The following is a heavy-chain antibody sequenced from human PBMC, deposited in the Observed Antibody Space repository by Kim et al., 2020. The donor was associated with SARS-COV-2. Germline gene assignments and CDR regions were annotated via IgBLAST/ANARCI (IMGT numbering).Heavy chain of an antibody. CDR1: GFTVSSNY. D-gene: IGHD3-22*01. J-gene: IGHJ4*02. CDR2: IYSGGST. CDR3: ARIVVVMHFDY. V-gene: IGHV3-53*01. Sequence: GGSLRLSCAASGFTVSSNYMSWVRQAPGKGLEWVSVIYSGGSTYYADSVKGRFTISRDNSKNTLYLQMNSLRAEDTAVYYCARIVVVMHFDYWGQGTLVTVSS.